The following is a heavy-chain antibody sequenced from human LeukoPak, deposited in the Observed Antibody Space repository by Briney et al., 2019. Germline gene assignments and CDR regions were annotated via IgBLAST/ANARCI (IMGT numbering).Heavy chain of an antibody. CDR3: ATYYGSGSYNNKLIDY. CDR1: GFTFTGYW. V-gene: IGHV3-7*01. J-gene: IGHJ4*02. CDR2: IKQDGSEK. D-gene: IGHD3-10*01. Sequence: GGSLRLSCAASGFTFTGYWMSWVRQAPGKGLEWVANIKQDGSEKYYVDSVKGRFTISRDNAKNSLYLQMYSLRAEDTAVYYCATYYGSGSYNNKLIDYWGQGTLVTVSS.